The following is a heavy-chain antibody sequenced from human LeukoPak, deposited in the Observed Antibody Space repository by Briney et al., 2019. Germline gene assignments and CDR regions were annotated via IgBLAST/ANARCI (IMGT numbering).Heavy chain of an antibody. CDR2: INHSGST. D-gene: IGHD2-2*01. J-gene: IGHJ2*01. Sequence: SETLSLTCAVYGGSFSDYYWSWIRQPPGKGLEWIGEINHSGSTNYNPSLKSRVTISVDTSKNQFSLKLSSVTAADTAVYYCARGIVLVPAAKEYFDLWGRGTLVTVSS. CDR1: GGSFSDYY. CDR3: ARGIVLVPAAKEYFDL. V-gene: IGHV4-34*01.